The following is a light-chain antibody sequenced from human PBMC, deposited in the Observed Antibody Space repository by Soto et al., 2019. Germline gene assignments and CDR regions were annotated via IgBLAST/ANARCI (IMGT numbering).Light chain of an antibody. J-gene: IGLJ2*01. CDR3: CSYAGSRTYVL. V-gene: IGLV2-23*01. CDR1: SSDVGSYNL. CDR2: EGS. Sequence: QSVLTQPASVSGSPGQSITISCTGTSSDVGSYNLVSWYQQHPGKAPKLMIYEGSKRPSGVSNRFSGSKSGNTASLTISGLQAVDEADYYCCSYAGSRTYVLFGGGTKVIVL.